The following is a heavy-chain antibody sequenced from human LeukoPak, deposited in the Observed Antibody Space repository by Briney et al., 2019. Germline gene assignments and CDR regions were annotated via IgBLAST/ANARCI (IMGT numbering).Heavy chain of an antibody. J-gene: IGHJ4*02. CDR2: ISGSGGST. D-gene: IGHD3-22*01. Sequence: GGSLRLSCAASGFTFSSYAMSWVRQAPGKGLEWVSAISGSGGSTCYADSVKGRFTISRDNSKNALYLQMNGLRADDTAVYYCGIRDTSDYYVFWGQGTLVTVSS. CDR1: GFTFSSYA. CDR3: GIRDTSDYYVF. V-gene: IGHV3-23*01.